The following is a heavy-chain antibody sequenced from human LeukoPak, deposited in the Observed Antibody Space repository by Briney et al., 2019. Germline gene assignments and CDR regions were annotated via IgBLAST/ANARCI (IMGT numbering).Heavy chain of an antibody. D-gene: IGHD6-6*01. CDR2: ISSSNSYI. V-gene: IGHV3-21*01. CDR1: GFTHSRYA. Sequence: GGSLRLSCAPSGFTHSRYAMSWLRRSRGKGLEWVSSISSSNSYISYADSVKGRINNSRDNPKNSLYLQMNSLRAEDTAVYYWAKDGVLRNPWDQGTLVTVSS. J-gene: IGHJ5*02. CDR3: AKDGVLRNP.